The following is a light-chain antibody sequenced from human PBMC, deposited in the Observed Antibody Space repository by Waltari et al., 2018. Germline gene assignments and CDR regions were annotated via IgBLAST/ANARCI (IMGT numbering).Light chain of an antibody. CDR1: TSVVGGYTL. CDR3: SSYTSSTTYV. J-gene: IGLJ1*01. Sequence: QSALTQPASVSGSPGQSITIPCPGTTSVVGGYTLFPWYQHHPGKAPKPMLYDVSTRPSGVPNRFSGSKSGNTASLTISGLQAEDEADYYCSSYTSSTTYVFGRGDKVTGL. CDR2: DVS. V-gene: IGLV2-14*03.